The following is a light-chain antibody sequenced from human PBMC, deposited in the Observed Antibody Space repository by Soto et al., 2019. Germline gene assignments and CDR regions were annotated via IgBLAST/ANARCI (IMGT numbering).Light chain of an antibody. V-gene: IGKV1-39*01. J-gene: IGKJ5*01. CDR2: AAS. CDR3: QQSYSTPIT. Sequence: DIQMTQSPSILSASVGDRFTITCRSSQTITNWLAWYQQKPGKAPKLLIYAASSLQSGVPSRFSGSGSGTDFTLTISSLQPEDFATYYCQQSYSTPITFGQGTRLEIK. CDR1: QTITNW.